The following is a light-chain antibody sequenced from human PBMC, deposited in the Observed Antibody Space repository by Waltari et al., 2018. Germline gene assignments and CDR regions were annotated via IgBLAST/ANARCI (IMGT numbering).Light chain of an antibody. CDR2: DVS. V-gene: IGLV2-18*01. Sequence: QSALTQPPSVSGSPGQSVTISCTVTSSDFGSYNRVSWYQQPPGTAPKPLFYDVSDRPSGVPDRFSGSKSGNTASLTISGLQTEDEADYYCSLYTSSSTWVFGGGTKLTVL. CDR1: SSDFGSYNR. CDR3: SLYTSSSTWV. J-gene: IGLJ3*02.